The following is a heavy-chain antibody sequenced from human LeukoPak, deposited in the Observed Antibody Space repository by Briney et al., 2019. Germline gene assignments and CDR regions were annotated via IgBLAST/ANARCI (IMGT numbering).Heavy chain of an antibody. J-gene: IGHJ6*03. CDR2: IFSNDEK. CDR3: ARYSYDFWRGFYYYYMDV. Sequence: SGPTLVNPTETLTLTRTVSGFSLSNTKMGVTWIRQPPGKALEWLAHIFSNDEKSYNTSLKSRLTISKDTSKSQVVLTMTNMDPVDTATYYCARYSYDFWRGFYYYYMDVWGKGTTVTVSS. V-gene: IGHV2-26*01. CDR1: GFSLSNTKMG. D-gene: IGHD3-3*01.